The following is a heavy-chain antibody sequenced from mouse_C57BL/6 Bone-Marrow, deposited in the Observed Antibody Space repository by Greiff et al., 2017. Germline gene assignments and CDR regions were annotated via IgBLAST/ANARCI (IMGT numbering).Heavy chain of an antibody. J-gene: IGHJ3*01. D-gene: IGHD1-1*01. CDR1: GYTFTSYW. CDR2: INPSSGYT. V-gene: IGHV1-7*01. Sequence: VQLQQSGAELAKPGASVKLSCKASGYTFTSYWMHWVKQRPGKGLEWIGYINPSSGYTKYNQKFKDKATFTADKSSSTAYMQLSSLTYEDTAVYYCARDGSSYVFAYWGQGTLVTVSA. CDR3: ARDGSSYVFAY.